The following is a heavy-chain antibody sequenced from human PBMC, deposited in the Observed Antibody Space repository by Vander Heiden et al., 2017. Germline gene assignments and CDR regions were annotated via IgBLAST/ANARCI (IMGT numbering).Heavy chain of an antibody. V-gene: IGHV4-31*03. CDR3: AREYIVGGPAAQNWFDP. CDR2: IYDSGST. CDR1: GGSFSSGGYY. Sequence: QVHLQESGRGLVKPSQTLSLTCPVSGGSFSSGGYYWSWIRQHPGKGREWIGYIYDSGSTYYNPSRKSRVTISVDTSKNQFSLKRSSVTAADTAVYYCAREYIVGGPAAQNWFDPWGQGTLVTVSS. J-gene: IGHJ5*02. D-gene: IGHD2-2*01.